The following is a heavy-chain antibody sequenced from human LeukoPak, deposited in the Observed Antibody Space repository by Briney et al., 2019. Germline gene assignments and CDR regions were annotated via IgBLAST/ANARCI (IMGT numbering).Heavy chain of an antibody. V-gene: IGHV3-30-3*01. D-gene: IGHD3-22*01. CDR2: ISYDGSNK. CDR3: ARETDSSGLYYFDY. Sequence: GGSLRLSCAASGFTFSSYAMHWVRQAPGKGLEWVAVISYDGSNKYYADSVKGRFTISRDNSKNTLYLQMNSLRAEDTAVYYCARETDSSGLYYFDYWGQGTLVTVSS. CDR1: GFTFSSYA. J-gene: IGHJ4*02.